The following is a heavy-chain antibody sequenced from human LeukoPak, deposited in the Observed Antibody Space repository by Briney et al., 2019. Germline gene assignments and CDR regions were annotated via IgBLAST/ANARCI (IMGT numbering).Heavy chain of an antibody. V-gene: IGHV3-11*01. D-gene: IGHD3-10*01. J-gene: IGHJ4*02. CDR1: GFSISDHY. Sequence: GGSLRLSCAASGFSISDHYMSWIRQSPGKGLEWISYVTSSGSSTKYADSVKGRFTISRDNAKNSVALQMNSLRAEDTAVYHCARERRGSYYAFESWGQGALVTVSS. CDR3: ARERRGSYYAFES. CDR2: VTSSGSST.